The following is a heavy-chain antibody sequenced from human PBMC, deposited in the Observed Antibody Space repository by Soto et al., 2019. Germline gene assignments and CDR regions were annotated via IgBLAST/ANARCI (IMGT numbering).Heavy chain of an antibody. J-gene: IGHJ6*02. CDR1: GFTFSSYS. V-gene: IGHV3-21*01. CDR3: ARDLGVGGYYYYGMDV. Sequence: GGSLRLSCAASGFTFSSYSMNWVRQAPGKGLEWVSSISSSSSYIYYADSVKGRFTISRDNAKNSLYLQMNSLRAEDTAVCYCARDLGVGGYYYYGMDVWGQGTTVTVSS. CDR2: ISSSSSYI. D-gene: IGHD3-3*01.